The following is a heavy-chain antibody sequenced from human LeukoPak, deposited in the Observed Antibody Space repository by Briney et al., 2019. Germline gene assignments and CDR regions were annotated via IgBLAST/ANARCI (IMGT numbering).Heavy chain of an antibody. CDR2: IYSGGST. J-gene: IGHJ4*02. Sequence: PGGSLRLSCAASGFTFTTYSMNWVRQAPGKGLEWVSVIYSGGSTYYADSVKGRFTISRDNSKNTLYLQMNSLRAEDTAVYYCARDFKKSFDYWGQGTLVTVSS. CDR3: ARDFKKSFDY. V-gene: IGHV3-53*01. CDR1: GFTFTTYS.